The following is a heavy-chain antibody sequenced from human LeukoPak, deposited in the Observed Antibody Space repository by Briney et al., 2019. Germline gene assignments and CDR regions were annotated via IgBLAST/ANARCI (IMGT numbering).Heavy chain of an antibody. CDR3: ARHDTEGVTTMEV. CDR1: GFTFSDYY. D-gene: IGHD4-11*01. Sequence: GGSLRLSCAASGFTFSDYYMSWIRQAPGKGLEWVSYISSSGSTIYYADSVKGRFTISRDNAKNSLYLQMNSLRAEDTAVYYCARHDTEGVTTMEVWGQGTLVTVSS. J-gene: IGHJ4*02. CDR2: ISSSGSTI. V-gene: IGHV3-11*01.